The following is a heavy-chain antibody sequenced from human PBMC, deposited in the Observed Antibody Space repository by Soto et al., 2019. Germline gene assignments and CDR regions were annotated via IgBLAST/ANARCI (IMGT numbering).Heavy chain of an antibody. CDR3: AKDVYYGASDF. J-gene: IGHJ4*02. CDR2: INKDGSST. D-gene: IGHD4-17*01. Sequence: EVQLVESGGGLVHPGGSLRLSCEASGFTFSNYWMHWVRQVPGKGLEWVARINKDGSSTGYAASVRGRFTISRDNAKSTLYVQMNSLRVEDTAVYYCAKDVYYGASDFWGQGTLVTVSS. CDR1: GFTFSNYW. V-gene: IGHV3-74*01.